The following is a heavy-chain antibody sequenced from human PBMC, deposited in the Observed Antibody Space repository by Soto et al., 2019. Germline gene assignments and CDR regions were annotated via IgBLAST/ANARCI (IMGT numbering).Heavy chain of an antibody. CDR1: GGSISSYY. V-gene: IGHV4-59*01. D-gene: IGHD2-2*01. CDR2: IYYSGSA. Sequence: PSETLSLTCTVSGGSISSYYWSWFRQPPGKGLEWIGYIYYSGSASYNPSLKSRVTISVDTSKSQFSLKLSSVTAADTAVYFCAQRLLRSCSTRRSADDAFDLWRQGLMV. J-gene: IGHJ3*01. CDR3: AQRLLRSCSTRRSADDAFDL.